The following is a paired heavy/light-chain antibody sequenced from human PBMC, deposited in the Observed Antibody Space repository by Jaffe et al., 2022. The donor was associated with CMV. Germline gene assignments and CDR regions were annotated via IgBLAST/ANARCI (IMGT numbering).Heavy chain of an antibody. CDR3: ARQDSSGWLLNGYYLDY. CDR1: GGSISSNSYF. D-gene: IGHD6-19*01. V-gene: IGHV4-39*01. CDR2: IYYSGNT. Sequence: QLQLQESGPGLVKPSETLSLTCTVSGGSISSNSYFWGWIRQPPGKGLEWIGSIYYSGNTFYNPSLKSRVTIFVDTSKNQFSLKLRSVTAADTAVYYCARQDSSGWLLNGYYLDYWGQGTLVTVSS. J-gene: IGHJ4*02.
Light chain of an antibody. V-gene: IGKV4-1*01. J-gene: IGKJ2*01. CDR3: QQYYTTPYT. CDR1: QNILYSSDSKNY. CDR2: WAS. Sequence: DIVMTQSPDSLAVSLGERATINCKSSQNILYSSDSKNYLAWYQQKPGQPPKLLIYWASTRESGVPDRFSGSGSGTDFTLTIGSLQAEDVAVYYCQQYYTTPYTFGQGTKLEIK.